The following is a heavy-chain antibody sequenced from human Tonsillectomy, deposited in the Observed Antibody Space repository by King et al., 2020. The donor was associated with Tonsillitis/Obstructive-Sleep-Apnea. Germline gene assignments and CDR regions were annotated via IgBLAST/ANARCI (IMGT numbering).Heavy chain of an antibody. J-gene: IGHJ5*02. CDR1: GISLRTSGGG. D-gene: IGHD1-26*01. CDR2: IYLDDDK. CDR3: AHLIVGATPGWFDP. Sequence: TLKESGPTLVKPTQTLTLTCTFSGISLRTSGGGVGWVPQPPGKATEWLALIYLDDDKRYIPSLKRRLTITKDTSKTQVVLTMTNMDPVDTATYYCAHLIVGATPGWFDPWGQGTLVTVSS. V-gene: IGHV2-5*02.